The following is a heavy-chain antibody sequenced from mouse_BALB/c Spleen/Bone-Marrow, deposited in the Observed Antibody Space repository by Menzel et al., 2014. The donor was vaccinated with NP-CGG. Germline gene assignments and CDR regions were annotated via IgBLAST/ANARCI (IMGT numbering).Heavy chain of an antibody. J-gene: IGHJ4*01. CDR2: INPYNGGS. CDR3: ARWDYYGYALDF. Sequence: EVQLQESGPELVKPGASMKISCKASGYSFTGYTMNWVKQSHGKNLEWIGLINPYNGGSSCNQKFKGEATLTVDKSSSTAYMELLSLTSEDSAVYYCARWDYYGYALDFWGQGTSVTVSS. CDR1: GYSFTGYT. D-gene: IGHD1-1*01. V-gene: IGHV1-31*01.